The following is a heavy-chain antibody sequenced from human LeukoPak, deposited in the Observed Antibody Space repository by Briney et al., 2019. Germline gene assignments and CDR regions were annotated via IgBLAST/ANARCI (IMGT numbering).Heavy chain of an antibody. CDR2: INHSGGT. CDR1: GGSFSGYY. D-gene: IGHD4-17*01. CDR3: ARAPYGDYDSAFDI. V-gene: IGHV4-34*01. Sequence: SETLSLTCAVYGGSFSGYYWSWIRQPPGKGLVWIGEINHSGGTNYNPSLKSRVTISVDTSKNQFSLKLSSVTAADTAVYYCARAPYGDYDSAFDIWGQGTMVTVSS. J-gene: IGHJ3*02.